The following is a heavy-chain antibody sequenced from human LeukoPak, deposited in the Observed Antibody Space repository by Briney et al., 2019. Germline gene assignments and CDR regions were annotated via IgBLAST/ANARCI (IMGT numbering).Heavy chain of an antibody. CDR2: IYYSGST. Sequence: SETLSLTCTASGGSISSSSYYWGWIRQPPGKGLEWIGSIYYSGSTYYNPSLKSRVTISVDTSKNQFSLKLSSVTAADTAVYYCARHLGYCSSTSCYGEYYYYYMDVWGKGTTVTVSS. CDR1: GGSISSSSYY. V-gene: IGHV4-39*01. J-gene: IGHJ6*03. CDR3: ARHLGYCSSTSCYGEYYYYYMDV. D-gene: IGHD2-2*01.